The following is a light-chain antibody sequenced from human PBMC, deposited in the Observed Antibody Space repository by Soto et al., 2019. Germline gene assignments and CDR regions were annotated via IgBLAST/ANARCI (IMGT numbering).Light chain of an antibody. CDR1: SSDVGGYNH. J-gene: IGLJ1*01. CDR2: EVS. V-gene: IGLV2-14*01. Sequence: QSALTQPASVSGSPGQSITISCTGTSSDVGGYNHVSWYQQHTGRAPKLIIFEVSDRPSGVSDRFSGSKSGNTASLTISGLQAEDGADYFCSSYTTSSIRVFGTGTKVTVL. CDR3: SSYTTSSIRV.